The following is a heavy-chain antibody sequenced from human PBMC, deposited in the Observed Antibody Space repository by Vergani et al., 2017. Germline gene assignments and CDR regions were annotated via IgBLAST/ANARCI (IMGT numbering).Heavy chain of an antibody. CDR1: GDRVSSNSAT. V-gene: IGHV6-1*01. D-gene: IGHD3-3*01. J-gene: IGHJ4*02. Sequence: QVQLQQSGPGLVKPSQTLSLTCAISGDRVSSNSATWNWIRQSPSRGLEWLGRTYYRSKWYNDYAVSVKSRITINPDTSKNQFFLQLNSVTPENTAVYYCARATWERFLEWLTPWDQGTLVTVSS. CDR2: TYYRSKWYN. CDR3: ARATWERFLEWLTP.